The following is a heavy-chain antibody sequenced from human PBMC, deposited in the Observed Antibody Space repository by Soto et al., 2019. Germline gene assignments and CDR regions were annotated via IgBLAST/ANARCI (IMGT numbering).Heavy chain of an antibody. D-gene: IGHD2-15*01. CDR3: ARVTTHCSDSTVYLGTYCMDV. Sequence: PYETVSLTCTVSGGSISRGGYYWSWIRQHPGKGLEWIGYSYYSESTYYNPSLKSRVTISVDTSKNQFSLKMRSVTDADMAVYYCARVTTHCSDSTVYLGTYCMDVRCQGTTGTGS. CDR2: SYYSEST. V-gene: IGHV4-31*03. J-gene: IGHJ6*02. CDR1: GGSISRGGYY.